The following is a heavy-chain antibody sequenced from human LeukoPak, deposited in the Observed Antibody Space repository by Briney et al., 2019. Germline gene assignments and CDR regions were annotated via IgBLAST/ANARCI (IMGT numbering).Heavy chain of an antibody. D-gene: IGHD3-10*01. CDR1: GGSISSGGYY. CDR2: IYYSGST. Sequence: SETLSLTCTVSGGSISSGGYYWRWIRQHPGKGLEWIGYIYYSGSTYYNPSLKSRATISVDTSKNQFSLKLSSVTAADTAVYYCARYYYDSGSFSENGWFDPWGQGTLVTVSS. V-gene: IGHV4-31*03. CDR3: ARYYYDSGSFSENGWFDP. J-gene: IGHJ5*02.